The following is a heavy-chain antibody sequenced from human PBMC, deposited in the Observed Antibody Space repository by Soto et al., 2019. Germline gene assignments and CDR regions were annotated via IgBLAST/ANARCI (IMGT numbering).Heavy chain of an antibody. Sequence: GGSLRLSCAASGFTFSSYWMNWVRQTPGKGLEWVANIKEDGSEKYYVDSVKGRFSISRDNAKKSLFLQMDSLRAEDTAVYYCARADNSDYVSAYRSSHYWGQGTLVTVSS. CDR2: IKEDGSEK. D-gene: IGHD3-22*01. J-gene: IGHJ4*02. CDR1: GFTFSSYW. V-gene: IGHV3-7*05. CDR3: ARADNSDYVSAYRSSHY.